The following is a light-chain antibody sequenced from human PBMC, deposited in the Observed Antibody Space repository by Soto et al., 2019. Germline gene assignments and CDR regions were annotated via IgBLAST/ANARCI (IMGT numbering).Light chain of an antibody. CDR1: SSDVGGYHY. V-gene: IGLV2-14*03. Sequence: QSVLTQPASVSGSPGQSITISCTGTSSDVGGYHYVSWYQQLPGKAPKLMIYDVSNRPSGVSNRFSGSKSGNTASLTISGLQAEDEADYYCSSYTSSSTFVVFGGGTKLTVL. CDR3: SSYTSSSTFVV. CDR2: DVS. J-gene: IGLJ2*01.